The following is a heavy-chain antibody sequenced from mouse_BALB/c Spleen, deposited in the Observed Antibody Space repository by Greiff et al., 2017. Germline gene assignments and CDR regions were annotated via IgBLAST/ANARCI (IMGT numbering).Heavy chain of an antibody. CDR1: GFTFSSYA. V-gene: IGHV5-6-5*01. D-gene: IGHD2-4*01. CDR3: ARHYDYDGFAY. J-gene: IGHJ3*01. CDR2: ISSGGST. Sequence: EVKVVESGGGLVKPGGSLKLSCAASGFTFSSYAMSWVRQTPEKRLEWVASISSGGSTYYPDSVKGRFTISRDNARNILYLQMSSLRSEDTAMYYCARHYDYDGFAYWGQGTLVTVSA.